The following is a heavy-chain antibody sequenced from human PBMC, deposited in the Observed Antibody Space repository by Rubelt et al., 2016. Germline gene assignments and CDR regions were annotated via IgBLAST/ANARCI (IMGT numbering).Heavy chain of an antibody. CDR1: GLTFSSYS. CDR2: ISSSGTTV. J-gene: IGHJ4*02. V-gene: IGHV3-48*01. CDR3: GRGKVDGGY. Sequence: EVQVVESGGGLVQPGGSLRLSCAASGLTFSSYSMNWVRQAPGKGLEWVSYISSSGTTVYYAESVKGRFTISIDNSKNTLYLQMNSLRAEETAVYYCGRGKVDGGYWGQGTLVTVSS. D-gene: IGHD6-19*01.